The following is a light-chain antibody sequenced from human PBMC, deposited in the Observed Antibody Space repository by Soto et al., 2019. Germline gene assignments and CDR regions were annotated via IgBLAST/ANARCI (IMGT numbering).Light chain of an antibody. CDR2: DVS. CDR1: SSDVGGYNY. CDR3: SSFTSGSTLYV. V-gene: IGLV2-14*01. J-gene: IGLJ1*01. Sequence: QSALTQPASVSGSPGQSITISCTGTSSDVGGYNYVSWYQQHPRKAPKLMIYDVSNRPSWVSNRFSGSKSGNTASLTISGLQAEDGADYYCSSFTSGSTLYVFGTGTKVTVL.